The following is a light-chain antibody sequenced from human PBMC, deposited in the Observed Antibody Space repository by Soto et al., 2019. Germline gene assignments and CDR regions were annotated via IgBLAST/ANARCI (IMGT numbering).Light chain of an antibody. CDR1: SSNIGSKT. Sequence: QSVLTQPPSASGTPGQRVTISCSGSSSNIGSKTVNWYQQLPGTAPKLLIYCNYQRRSRVPDRFSGSKSGTSASLAISGLQSEDEADYYCSAWDASRNGDVFGAGTKVTAL. CDR2: CNY. V-gene: IGLV1-44*01. J-gene: IGLJ1*01. CDR3: SAWDASRNGDV.